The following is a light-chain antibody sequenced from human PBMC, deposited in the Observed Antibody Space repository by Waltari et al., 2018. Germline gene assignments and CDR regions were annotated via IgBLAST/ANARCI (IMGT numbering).Light chain of an antibody. CDR2: DVS. CDR3: CSYASGNSVI. V-gene: IGLV2-14*03. Sequence: QSALTQPASASGSPGQSITISCSGSSSDIGYYDYVSWYQPYPGKPPKFPIDDVSRRPSGVSGRFSGSKSGNTASLTISGLQVEDEADYYCCSYASGNSVIFGGGTRVTVL. J-gene: IGLJ2*01. CDR1: SSDIGYYDY.